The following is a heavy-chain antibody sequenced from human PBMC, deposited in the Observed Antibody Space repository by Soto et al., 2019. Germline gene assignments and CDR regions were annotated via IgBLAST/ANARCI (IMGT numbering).Heavy chain of an antibody. CDR1: GGTFSSYA. V-gene: IGHV1-69*06. Sequence: SVKVSCKASGGTFSSYAISWVRQAPGQGREWMGGIIPIFGTANYAQKFQGRVTITADKSTSTAYMELSSLRSEDTAVYYCARDEDIVVVPAAKASPYYYYGMDVWGQGXTVTVYS. CDR3: ARDEDIVVVPAAKASPYYYYGMDV. J-gene: IGHJ6*02. CDR2: IIPIFGTA. D-gene: IGHD2-2*01.